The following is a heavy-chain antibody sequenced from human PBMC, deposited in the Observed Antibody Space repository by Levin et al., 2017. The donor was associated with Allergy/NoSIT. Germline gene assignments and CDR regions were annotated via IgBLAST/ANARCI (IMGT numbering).Heavy chain of an antibody. J-gene: IGHJ4*02. CDR2: IINSGVGT. D-gene: IGHD6-19*01. CDR1: GFTFNNYA. V-gene: IGHV3-23*01. CDR3: AKDAIRGSDQPYYFDY. Sequence: PGESLKISCAASGFTFNNYAMSWVRQAPGKGLEWVSAIINSGVGTYYADSVKGRFTLSRDNSKNTMYLQMNSLRAEDTAVYFCAKDAIRGSDQPYYFDYWGQGTLVTASS.